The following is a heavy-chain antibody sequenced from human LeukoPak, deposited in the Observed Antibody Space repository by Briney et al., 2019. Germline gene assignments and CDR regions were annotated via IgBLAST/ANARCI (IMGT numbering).Heavy chain of an antibody. Sequence: GGSLRLSSVASGFTFSNYAISWVRQAPGKGLEWVSAISGRGGSTYYVDSVKGRFTISRDNSKNTLYLQMNSLRAEDTAVYYCAKDTSSSGSYFDYWGQGTLVTVSS. CDR2: ISGRGGST. V-gene: IGHV3-23*01. CDR1: GFTFSNYA. CDR3: AKDTSSSGSYFDY. J-gene: IGHJ4*02. D-gene: IGHD3-10*01.